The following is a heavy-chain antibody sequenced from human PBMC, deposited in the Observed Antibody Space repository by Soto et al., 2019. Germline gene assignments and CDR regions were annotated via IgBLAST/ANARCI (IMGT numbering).Heavy chain of an antibody. V-gene: IGHV1-24*01. CDR3: ASYLRLEGSGYDAFDI. Sequence: ASVKVSCKVSGYTLTELSMHWVRQAPGKGLEWMGGFDPEDGETIYAQKFQGRVTMTEDTSTDTAYMELSSLRSEDTAVYYCASYLRLEGSGYDAFDIWGQGTMVTVSS. CDR1: GYTLTELS. J-gene: IGHJ3*02. D-gene: IGHD3-22*01. CDR2: FDPEDGET.